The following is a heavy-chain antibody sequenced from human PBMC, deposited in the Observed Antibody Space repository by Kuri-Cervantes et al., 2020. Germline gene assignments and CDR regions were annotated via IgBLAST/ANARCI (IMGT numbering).Heavy chain of an antibody. D-gene: IGHD3-3*01. CDR3: ARDGGNKFWSCYTYYYYYGLDV. J-gene: IGHJ6*02. V-gene: IGHV3-13*01. CDR2: LGTAGDT. Sequence: LALICSASGFHFSSYDMHLVRQATGKGLEWVSALGTAGDTYYPGSVEGRFTIYRENAKNSLYLHTNSLRAEETALYYCARDGGNKFWSCYTYYYYYGLDVWGQGTTVTVSS. CDR1: GFHFSSYD.